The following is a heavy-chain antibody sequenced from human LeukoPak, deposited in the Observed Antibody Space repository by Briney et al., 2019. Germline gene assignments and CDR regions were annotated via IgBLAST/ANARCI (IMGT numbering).Heavy chain of an antibody. V-gene: IGHV4-59*08. D-gene: IGHD3-22*01. CDR1: GGSISSYY. J-gene: IGHJ5*02. Sequence: SETLSLTCTVSGGSISSYYWSWIRQPPGKGLEWIGYIYYSGSTNYNPSLKSRVTISVDTSKNQFSLKLSSVTAADTAVYYCARHVQPDYYDSSGYYSDWFDPWGQGTLVTVSS. CDR3: ARHVQPDYYDSSGYYSDWFDP. CDR2: IYYSGST.